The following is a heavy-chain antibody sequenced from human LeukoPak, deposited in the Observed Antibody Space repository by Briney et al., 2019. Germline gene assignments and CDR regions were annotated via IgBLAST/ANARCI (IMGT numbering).Heavy chain of an antibody. V-gene: IGHV3-23*01. CDR3: AKAGSIRFDY. CDR1: GFTFSNSA. CDR2: ISGGPGNT. D-gene: IGHD1-26*01. J-gene: IGHJ4*02. Sequence: PGGSLRLSCAASGFTFSNSAMSWVRQAPGKGLEWVSGISGGPGNTYYADAVKGRFTISRDNSKNTLYLQMSSLRAEDTAVYYCAKAGSIRFDYWGQGTLVTVSS.